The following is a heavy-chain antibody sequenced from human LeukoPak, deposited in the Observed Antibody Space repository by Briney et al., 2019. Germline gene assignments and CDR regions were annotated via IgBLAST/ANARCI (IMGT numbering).Heavy chain of an antibody. V-gene: IGHV1-46*01. CDR2: INPSGGST. CDR3: ARDFYFGRGYYYDSSGLPSEYYFDY. D-gene: IGHD3-22*01. J-gene: IGHJ4*02. CDR1: GYTFTSYY. Sequence: ASVKVSCKASGYTFTSYYMHWVRQAPGQGLEWMGTINPSGGSTSYAQKFQGRVTMTRDTSTSTVYMELSSLRSEDTAVYYCARDFYFGRGYYYDSSGLPSEYYFDYWGQGTLVTVSS.